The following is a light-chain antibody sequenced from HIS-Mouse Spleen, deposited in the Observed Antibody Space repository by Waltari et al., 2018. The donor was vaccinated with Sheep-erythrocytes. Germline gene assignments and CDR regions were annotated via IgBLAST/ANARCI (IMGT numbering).Light chain of an antibody. CDR2: DVS. V-gene: IGLV2-11*01. J-gene: IGLJ2*01. CDR3: CSYAGSYTLV. CDR1: SSDVGGDND. Sequence: QSALTQPRSVSGSPGQSVTISCTGTSSDVGGDNDFSWYQQPPGTAPKLMIYDVSKRPSRVPDRFSDSKSGNTASLTISGLQAEDEADYYCCSYAGSYTLVFGGGTKLTVL.